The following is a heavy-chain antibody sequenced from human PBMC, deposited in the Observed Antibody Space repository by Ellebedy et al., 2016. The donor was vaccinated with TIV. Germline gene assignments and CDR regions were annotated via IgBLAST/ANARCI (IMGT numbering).Heavy chain of an antibody. J-gene: IGHJ3*02. D-gene: IGHD3-22*01. Sequence: GGSLRLSCRAYGFTFSSYGMHWVRQAPGKGLEWVAVISYDGSNKYYADSVKGRFTISRDNSKNTLYLQMNSLRAEDTAVYYCAKNYDSSGYYQSRGVDAFDIWGQGTMVTVSS. V-gene: IGHV3-30*18. CDR2: ISYDGSNK. CDR1: GFTFSSYG. CDR3: AKNYDSSGYYQSRGVDAFDI.